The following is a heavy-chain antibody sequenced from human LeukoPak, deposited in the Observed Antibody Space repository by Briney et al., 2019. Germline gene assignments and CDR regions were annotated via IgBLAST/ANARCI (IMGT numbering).Heavy chain of an antibody. CDR2: ISSSSSYI. V-gene: IGHV3-21*01. D-gene: IGHD6-19*01. CDR1: GFTFSSYS. J-gene: IGHJ6*02. Sequence: GGSLRLSCAASGFTFSSYSMNWVRQAPGKGLEWVSSISSSSSYIYYADSVKGRFTISRDNAKNSLHLQMNSLRAEDTAVYYCARDRRTPYSIAVALSLGYGMDVWGQGTTVTVSS. CDR3: ARDRRTPYSIAVALSLGYGMDV.